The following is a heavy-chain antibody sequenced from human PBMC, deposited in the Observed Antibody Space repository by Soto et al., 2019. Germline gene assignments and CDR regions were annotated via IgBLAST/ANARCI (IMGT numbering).Heavy chain of an antibody. V-gene: IGHV7-4-1*01. CDR1: GYTFTSYA. CDR3: ARDMGLVPAAIQPYYYGMDV. J-gene: IGHJ6*02. CDR2: INTNTGNP. D-gene: IGHD2-2*02. Sequence: ASVKVSCKASGYTFTSYAMNWVRQAPGQGLEWMGWINTNTGNPTYAQGFTGRFVFSLDTSVSTAYLQICSLKAEDTAVYYCARDMGLVPAAIQPYYYGMDVWGQGTTVTV.